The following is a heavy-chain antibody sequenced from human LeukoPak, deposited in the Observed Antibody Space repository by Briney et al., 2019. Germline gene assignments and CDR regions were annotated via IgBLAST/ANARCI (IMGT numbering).Heavy chain of an antibody. CDR1: GGSISSYY. CDR3: ARDSSTNGAFDI. Sequence: SETLSLTCTVSGGSISSYYWSWIRQPPGKGLEWIGYIYYSGSTIYNPSLKSRVTISVDTSKNQFSLKLSSVTAADTAVYYCARDSSTNGAFDIWGQGTMVTVSS. V-gene: IGHV4-59*01. CDR2: IYYSGST. J-gene: IGHJ3*02. D-gene: IGHD1-1*01.